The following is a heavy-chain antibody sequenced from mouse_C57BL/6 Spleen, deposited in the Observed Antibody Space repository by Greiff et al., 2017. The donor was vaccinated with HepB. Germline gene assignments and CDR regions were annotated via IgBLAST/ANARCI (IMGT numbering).Heavy chain of an antibody. J-gene: IGHJ4*01. CDR3: ARGLLRTYYAMDY. CDR1: GFNIKDYY. CDR2: IDPEDGET. D-gene: IGHD1-1*01. V-gene: IGHV14-2*01. Sequence: VQLKESGAELVKPGASVKLSCTASGFNIKDYYMHWVKQRTERGLEWIGRIDPEDGETKYAPKFQGKATITADTSSNTAYLQLSSLTSEDTAVYYCARGLLRTYYAMDYWGQGTSVTVSS.